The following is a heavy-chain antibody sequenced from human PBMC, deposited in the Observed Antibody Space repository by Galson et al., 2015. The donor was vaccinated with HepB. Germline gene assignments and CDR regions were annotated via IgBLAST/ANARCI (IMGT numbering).Heavy chain of an antibody. CDR1: GDTLTGYY. Sequence: SVKVSCKASGDTLTGYYMHWLRQDPGQGLEWIGGINPNSGRTQYVQKFQDRVNVTRDTPTKTVYMELTRLTSDDTAVYYCAAEHCSGASGDSCLKAFAYWGQGTLVTVSS. CDR2: INPNSGRT. D-gene: IGHD2-15*01. CDR3: AAEHCSGASGDSCLKAFAY. V-gene: IGHV1-2*02. J-gene: IGHJ4*02.